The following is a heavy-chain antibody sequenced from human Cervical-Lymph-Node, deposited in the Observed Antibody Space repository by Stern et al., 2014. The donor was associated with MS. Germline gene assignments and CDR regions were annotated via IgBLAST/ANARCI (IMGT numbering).Heavy chain of an antibody. CDR2: ITPIFGSA. Sequence: DQLVESGAEVKKPGSSVKVSCKASGDTFTDYAISWVRQAPGQGPEWMGGITPIFGSADYAQKFQGRLTITADRSTSTAYMDLSSLTSEDTAVYYCAREVGSLAMDVWGQGTTVIVSS. J-gene: IGHJ6*01. CDR1: GDTFTDYA. V-gene: IGHV1-69*06. CDR3: AREVGSLAMDV. D-gene: IGHD1-1*01.